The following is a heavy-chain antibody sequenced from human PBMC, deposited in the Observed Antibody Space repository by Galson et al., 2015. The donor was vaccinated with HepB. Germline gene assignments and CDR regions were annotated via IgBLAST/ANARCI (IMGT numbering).Heavy chain of an antibody. D-gene: IGHD4-17*01. CDR1: GFTFSKYT. CDR3: ARGGSSVTTRTLLYY. V-gene: IGHV3-23*01. CDR2: ISGSGDST. Sequence: SLRLSCATSGFTFSKYTMNWVRQAPGKGLEWVSGISGSGDSTYYADSVKGRFTIYRDKSKNTLYLQMNSLRDEDTAIYYCARGGSSVTTRTLLYYWGQGTLVTVSS. J-gene: IGHJ4*02.